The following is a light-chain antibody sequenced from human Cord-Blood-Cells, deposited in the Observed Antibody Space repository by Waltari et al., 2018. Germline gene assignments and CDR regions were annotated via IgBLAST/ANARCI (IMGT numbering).Light chain of an antibody. Sequence: DNQMTQSPSSLSASVGDRVTITCQPSQDISNYLNWYQQKTGKAPKHLIYDSSNLETGVPSRFSGSGSGTDFTFTISSLQPEDIATYYCQQYDNLPLTFGGGTKVEIK. CDR1: QDISNY. V-gene: IGKV1-33*01. J-gene: IGKJ4*01. CDR2: DSS. CDR3: QQYDNLPLT.